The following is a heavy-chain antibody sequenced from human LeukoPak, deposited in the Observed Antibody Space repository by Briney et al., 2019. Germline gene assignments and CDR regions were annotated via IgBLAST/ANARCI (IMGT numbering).Heavy chain of an antibody. CDR2: INHSGST. J-gene: IGHJ6*03. CDR3: AKGDGYNLPYYYYMDV. D-gene: IGHD5-24*01. Sequence: PSETLSLTCAVYGGSFSGYYWSWIRQPPGKGLEWIGEINHSGSTNYNPSLKSRVTISVDTSKNQFSLKLSSVTAADTAVYYCAKGDGYNLPYYYYMDVWGKGTTVTVSS. CDR1: GGSFSGYY. V-gene: IGHV4-34*01.